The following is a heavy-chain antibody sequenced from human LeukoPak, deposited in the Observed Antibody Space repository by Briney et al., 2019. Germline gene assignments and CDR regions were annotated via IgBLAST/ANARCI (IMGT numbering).Heavy chain of an antibody. J-gene: IGHJ4*02. CDR2: IWYDGSNK. CDR1: GFSFDSYG. D-gene: IGHD6-13*01. Sequence: PGGSLRLSCVASGFSFDSYGMHWVRQAPGKGLEWVAVIWYDGSNKKYADSVKGRFTISRDNSKKTLFLQMNSLRAEDTAVYYCARDPGYSSSYYGGLSHKLDYWGQGTPVTVSS. V-gene: IGHV3-33*01. CDR3: ARDPGYSSSYYGGLSHKLDY.